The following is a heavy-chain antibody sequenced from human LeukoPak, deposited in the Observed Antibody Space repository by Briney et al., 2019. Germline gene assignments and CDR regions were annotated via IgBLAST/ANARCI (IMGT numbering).Heavy chain of an antibody. CDR1: GFTFSSYA. V-gene: IGHV3-30-3*01. CDR3: ARDGYCSSTTCPGWFDP. Sequence: GGSLRLSCAASGFTFSSYAMHWVRQAPGKGLEWVAVISYDGGNKYYADSVKGRFTISRDNSKNTLYLQMNSLRAEDTAVYYCARDGYCSSTTCPGWFDPWGQGTLVTVSS. J-gene: IGHJ5*02. D-gene: IGHD2-2*03. CDR2: ISYDGGNK.